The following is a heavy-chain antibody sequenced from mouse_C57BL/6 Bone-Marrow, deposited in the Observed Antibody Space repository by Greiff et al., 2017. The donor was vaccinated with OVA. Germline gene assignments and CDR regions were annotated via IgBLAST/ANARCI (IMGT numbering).Heavy chain of an antibody. Sequence: QVQLQQSGAELVRPGASVKLSCKASGYTFTDYYINWVKQRPGQGLEWIARIYPGSGNTYYNEKFKGKATLTSEKSSSTAYMQLSSLTSEDSAVYFCARGRALWSWFAYWGQGTLVTVSA. CDR3: ARGRALWSWFAY. D-gene: IGHD1-1*02. J-gene: IGHJ3*01. CDR1: GYTFTDYY. CDR2: IYPGSGNT. V-gene: IGHV1-76*01.